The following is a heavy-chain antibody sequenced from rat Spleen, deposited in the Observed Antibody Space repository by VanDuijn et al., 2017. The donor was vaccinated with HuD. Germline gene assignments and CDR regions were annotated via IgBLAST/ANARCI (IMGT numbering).Heavy chain of an antibody. V-gene: IGHV4-2*01. J-gene: IGHJ2*01. Sequence: EVKLVESGGGLVQPGRSLKLSCAASGFNFNDYWMGWVRQAPGKGLEWIGEIKKDSRTINYSPSVLKDKITISRDNAQNTLYLQMSKLGSEDTTIYYCARPFSYYGYTPHYWGQGVMVTVSS. D-gene: IGHD1-6*01. CDR2: IKKDSRTI. CDR1: GFNFNDYW. CDR3: ARPFSYYGYTPHY.